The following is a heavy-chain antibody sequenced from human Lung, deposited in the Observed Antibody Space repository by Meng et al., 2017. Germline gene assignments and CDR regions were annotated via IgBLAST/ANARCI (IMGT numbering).Heavy chain of an antibody. D-gene: IGHD5-12*01. CDR3: SGHIDY. CDR1: GFTFSNAY. J-gene: IGHJ4*02. CDR2: IKSKPEGETI. V-gene: IGHV3-15*01. Sequence: EVQLVESGGGLVKPGGSLRLSCEGSGFTFSNAYMTWVRQVPGKRLEWVGRIKSKPEGETIDYAAPVKGRFTISRDDSKNTVYLQMNSLKTEDTAVYYCSGHIDYWGQGTLVTVSS.